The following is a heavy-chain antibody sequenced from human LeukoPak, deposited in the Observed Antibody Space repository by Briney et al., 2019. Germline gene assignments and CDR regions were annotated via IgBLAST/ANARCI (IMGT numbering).Heavy chain of an antibody. J-gene: IGHJ4*02. V-gene: IGHV3-7*05. CDR3: ARSHRSFASGSGDY. CDR2: INQDGSEK. Sequence: GGSLRLSCAASKFTFSVYWVSWVRQAPGKGLEWVANINQDGSEKYYVDSVKGRFSISRDNAKNSLFLQMNSLRDEGTAVYFCARSHRSFASGSGDYWGQGTLVTVSS. CDR1: KFTFSVYW. D-gene: IGHD3-10*01.